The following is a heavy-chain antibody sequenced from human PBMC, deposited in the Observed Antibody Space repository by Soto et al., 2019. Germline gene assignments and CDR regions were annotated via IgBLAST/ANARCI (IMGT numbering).Heavy chain of an antibody. CDR2: IYYSGST. V-gene: IGHV4-30-4*01. Sequence: SETLSLTCTVSGGSISSGYYYWSWIRQPPGKGLEWIGYIYYSGSTYYNPSLKSRVTISVDTSKNQFSLKLSSVTAADTAVYYCARCIAAAGKHSRYYYGMDVWGQGTTVTVSS. D-gene: IGHD6-13*01. CDR3: ARCIAAAGKHSRYYYGMDV. CDR1: GGSISSGYYY. J-gene: IGHJ6*02.